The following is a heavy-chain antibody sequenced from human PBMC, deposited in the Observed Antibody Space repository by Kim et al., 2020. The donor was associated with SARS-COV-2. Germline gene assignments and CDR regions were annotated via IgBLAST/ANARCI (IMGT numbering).Heavy chain of an antibody. CDR2: ISSSSSYI. D-gene: IGHD2-15*01. CDR1: GFTFSSYS. CDR3: ASCSGGSCAGIYYYYGMDV. Sequence: GGSLRLSCAASGFTFSSYSMNWVRQAPGKGLEWVSSISSSSSYIYYADSVKGRFTISRDNAKNSLYLQMNSLRAEDTAVYYCASCSGGSCAGIYYYYGMDVWGQGTTVTVSS. V-gene: IGHV3-21*01. J-gene: IGHJ6*02.